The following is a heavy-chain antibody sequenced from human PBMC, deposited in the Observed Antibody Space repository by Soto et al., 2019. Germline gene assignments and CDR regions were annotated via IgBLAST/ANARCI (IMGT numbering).Heavy chain of an antibody. Sequence: GGSLRLSCAASGFTFSSYSMNWVRQAPGKGLEWVSSISSSSSYIYYADSVKGRFTISRGNAKNSLYLQMNSLRAEDTAVYYCARDYPHYYDSSGHIDYWGQGTLVTVSS. J-gene: IGHJ4*02. V-gene: IGHV3-21*01. CDR2: ISSSSSYI. D-gene: IGHD3-22*01. CDR3: ARDYPHYYDSSGHIDY. CDR1: GFTFSSYS.